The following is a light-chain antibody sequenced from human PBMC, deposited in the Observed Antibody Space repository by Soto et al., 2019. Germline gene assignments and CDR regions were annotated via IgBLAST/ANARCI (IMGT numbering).Light chain of an antibody. CDR2: GAS. J-gene: IGKJ1*01. CDR1: QSVSSR. Sequence: EVVMTQSPATLSVTPGERATLSCRASQSVSSRLAWYQQKLGQAPRLLIYGASTRATGIPARFSGSGSGTDFTLTISSLQSEDFGLYYCQQYTNWPWTFGQGTKVDIK. CDR3: QQYTNWPWT. V-gene: IGKV3-15*01.